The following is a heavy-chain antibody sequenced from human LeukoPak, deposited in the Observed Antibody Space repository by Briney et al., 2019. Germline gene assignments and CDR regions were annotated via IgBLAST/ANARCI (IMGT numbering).Heavy chain of an antibody. Sequence: GGSLRLSCAASGFTFSTYGMHWVRQAPGKGLEWVAFIRYDGSNKYYADSVKGRFTISRDNSKNTLYLQMNSLRAEDTAVYYCAKGNPPHRYYFDYWGQGTLVTVSS. CDR3: AKGNPPHRYYFDY. D-gene: IGHD3-10*01. J-gene: IGHJ4*02. CDR2: IRYDGSNK. CDR1: GFTFSTYG. V-gene: IGHV3-30*02.